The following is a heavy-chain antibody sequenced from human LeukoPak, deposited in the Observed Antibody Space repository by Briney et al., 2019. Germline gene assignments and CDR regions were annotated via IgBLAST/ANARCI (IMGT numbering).Heavy chain of an antibody. CDR1: GFTFSSYW. Sequence: GGSLRLSCAASGFTFSSYWMSWVRQAPGKGLEWVSVIYTGGSTYYADSVKGRFTISRDKSKNTVNLQMNSLRAEDTAVYYCARDLGGLDDWGQGTLVTVSS. J-gene: IGHJ4*02. D-gene: IGHD3-16*01. V-gene: IGHV3-53*01. CDR3: ARDLGGLDD. CDR2: IYTGGST.